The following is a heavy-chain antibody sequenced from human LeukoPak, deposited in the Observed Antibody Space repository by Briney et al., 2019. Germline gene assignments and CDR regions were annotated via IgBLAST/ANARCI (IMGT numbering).Heavy chain of an antibody. CDR2: IRSKAYGGTT. CDR1: GFTFGDYA. Sequence: PGGSLRLSCTASGFTFGDYAMSWFRQAPGKGLEWVGFIRSKAYGGTTEYAASVKGRFTISRDDSKSIAYLQMNSLKTEDTAVYYCTRGGDRYDTRTRLFDYWGQGTLVTVSS. D-gene: IGHD3-22*01. J-gene: IGHJ4*02. V-gene: IGHV3-49*03. CDR3: TRGGDRYDTRTRLFDY.